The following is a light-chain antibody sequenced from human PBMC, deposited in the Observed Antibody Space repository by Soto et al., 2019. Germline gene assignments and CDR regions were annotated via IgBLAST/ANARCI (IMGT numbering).Light chain of an antibody. CDR3: QQYNKWPQT. Sequence: ELLMTQSPATLSMSPGERATLSCRASQSIAKDLAWYQHKPGQAPRLLTHGASTRATGIPARFSGVGSGTEFTLTISSLQSEDFAVYYCQQYNKWPQTFGQGTRLEI. J-gene: IGKJ5*01. CDR1: QSIAKD. CDR2: GAS. V-gene: IGKV3-15*01.